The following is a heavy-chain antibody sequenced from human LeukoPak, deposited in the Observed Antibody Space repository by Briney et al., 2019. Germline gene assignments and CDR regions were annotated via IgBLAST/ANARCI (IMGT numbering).Heavy chain of an antibody. CDR2: ISFDGSHK. V-gene: IGHV3-30-3*01. Sequence: PGGSLRLSCAASGFTFSSYSMHWVRQAPGKGLEWVAVISFDGSHKFYADSVKGRFTISRDNAKNSLSLQMNSLRAEDTAVYYCARDSPMDDHNYMDVWGKGTTVTVSS. CDR3: ARDSPMDDHNYMDV. D-gene: IGHD2-2*03. J-gene: IGHJ6*03. CDR1: GFTFSSYS.